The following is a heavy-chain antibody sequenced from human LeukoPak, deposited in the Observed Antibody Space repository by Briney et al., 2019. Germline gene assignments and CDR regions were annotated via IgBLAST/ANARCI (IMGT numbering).Heavy chain of an antibody. CDR3: ARDGLNWNDAMNY. CDR2: IKTDGSIT. J-gene: IGHJ4*02. V-gene: IGHV3-74*01. D-gene: IGHD1-1*01. Sequence: GGSLRLSCAASGFSFSVFWMHWVRPAPGKGPVWVSRIKTDGSITNYADSVKGRFTISRDNAKNTLYLQMNSLRAEDTAVYYCARDGLNWNDAMNYWGQGTLVTVSS. CDR1: GFSFSVFW.